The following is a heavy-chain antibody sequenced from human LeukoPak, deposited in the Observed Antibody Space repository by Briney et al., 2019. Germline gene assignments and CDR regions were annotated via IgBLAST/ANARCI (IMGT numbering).Heavy chain of an antibody. CDR3: ARDHGTSGSNHLGGGYDAFDI. V-gene: IGHV1-46*01. CDR2: INPSGGST. J-gene: IGHJ3*02. D-gene: IGHD1-26*01. Sequence: ASVKVSCKASGYTFTSYYMHWVRQAPGQGLEWMGIINPSGGSTSYAQKFQGRVTMTRDASTSTVYMELSSLRSEDTAVYYCARDHGTSGSNHLGGGYDAFDIWGQGTMVTVSS. CDR1: GYTFTSYY.